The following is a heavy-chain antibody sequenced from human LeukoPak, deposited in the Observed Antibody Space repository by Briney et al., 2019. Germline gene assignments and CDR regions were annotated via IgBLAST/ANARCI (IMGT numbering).Heavy chain of an antibody. Sequence: GGSLRLSCAASVFTFITYSMNCVRQAPGKGLECVSSIDSTSTYIFYADSLKGRFTISRENAKNSLILHMNSLRAEDTAVYYCVAADGYYFDYWGQGTLVTVSS. V-gene: IGHV3-21*01. D-gene: IGHD2-15*01. CDR1: VFTFITYS. CDR2: IDSTSTYI. CDR3: VAADGYYFDY. J-gene: IGHJ4*02.